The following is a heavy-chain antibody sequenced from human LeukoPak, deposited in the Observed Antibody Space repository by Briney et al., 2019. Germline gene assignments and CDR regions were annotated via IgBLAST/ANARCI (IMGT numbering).Heavy chain of an antibody. Sequence: GGSLRLSCAASGFTFSSYAMSWVRQAPGKGLEWVSDISGSGGSTYYADSVKGRFTISRDSSKNTLYLQMNSLRAEDTAVYYCAKEPIAVAGTSQFDYWGQGTLVTVSS. V-gene: IGHV3-23*01. D-gene: IGHD6-19*01. J-gene: IGHJ4*02. CDR2: ISGSGGST. CDR3: AKEPIAVAGTSQFDY. CDR1: GFTFSSYA.